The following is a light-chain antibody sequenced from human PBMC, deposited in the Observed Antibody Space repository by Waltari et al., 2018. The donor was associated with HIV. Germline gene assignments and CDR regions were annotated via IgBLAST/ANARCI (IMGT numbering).Light chain of an antibody. CDR1: QTINRD. Sequence: DIQMTQSPSSLPASMGDRLPITCRASQTINRDLNWYQQKPGQGPTLLISAASTLESGVPSRFSGSVSGAEFTLSISSVQPEDFATYYCLQTYGSPLTFGPGTTLEVK. CDR3: LQTYGSPLT. CDR2: AAS. J-gene: IGKJ3*01. V-gene: IGKV1-39*01.